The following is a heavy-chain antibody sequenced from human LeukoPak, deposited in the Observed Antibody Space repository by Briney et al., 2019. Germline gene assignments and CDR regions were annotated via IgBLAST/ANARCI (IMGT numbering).Heavy chain of an antibody. CDR2: FDPEDGET. CDR3: ATEGGSPGGYNWFDP. Sequence: GAPVKVSCKVSGYTLTELSMHWVRQAPGKGLEWMGGFDPEDGETIYAQKFQGRVTMTEDTSTDAAYMELSSLRSEDTAVYYCATEGGSPGGYNWFDPWGQGTLVTVSS. CDR1: GYTLTELS. D-gene: IGHD1-26*01. J-gene: IGHJ5*02. V-gene: IGHV1-24*01.